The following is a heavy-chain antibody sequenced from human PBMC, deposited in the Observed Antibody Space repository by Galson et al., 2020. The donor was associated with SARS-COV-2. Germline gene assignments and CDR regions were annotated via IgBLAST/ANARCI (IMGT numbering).Heavy chain of an antibody. V-gene: IGHV3-33*01. Sequence: GCSLRRSIVTSGCTVSSYGMHLVSQAPGTAPDRVPFICFAGSNTYYANSVKGRFTISRDHSKNTLYLQMNSLRGEDTAVYYCARDLVWFGEISNPDQYWGQGTLVTVSS. J-gene: IGHJ4*02. CDR2: ICFAGSNT. CDR1: GCTVSSYG. D-gene: IGHD3-10*01. CDR3: ARDLVWFGEISNPDQY.